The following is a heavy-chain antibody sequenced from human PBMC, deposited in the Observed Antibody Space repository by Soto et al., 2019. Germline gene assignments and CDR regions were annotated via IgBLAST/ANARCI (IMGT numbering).Heavy chain of an antibody. J-gene: IGHJ6*02. CDR1: GLTVYSYS. D-gene: IGHD6-19*01. CDR3: ARERIAVSDDYYYYGMDV. V-gene: IGHV3-21*01. Sequence: GGSTRLSCAASGLTVYSYSMNWVRQEPGKGLEWVSSISSSSSYIYYADSVKGRFTISRDNAKNSLYLQMNSLRAEDTAVYYCARERIAVSDDYYYYGMDVWGQGTTVTVSS. CDR2: ISSSSSYI.